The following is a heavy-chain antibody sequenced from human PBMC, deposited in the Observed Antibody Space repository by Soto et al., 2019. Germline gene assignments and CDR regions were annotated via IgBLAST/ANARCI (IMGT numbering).Heavy chain of an antibody. V-gene: IGHV1-69*13. CDR2: IIPIFGTA. J-gene: IGHJ4*02. CDR3: ARVRDYYDSSGYPLDY. CDR1: GGTFSSYA. Sequence: ASVKVSCKASGGTFSSYAISWVRQAPGQGLEWMGGIIPIFGTANYAQKFQGRVTITADESTSTAYMELSSLRSEDTAVYYCARVRDYYDSSGYPLDYWGQGTLVTVSS. D-gene: IGHD3-22*01.